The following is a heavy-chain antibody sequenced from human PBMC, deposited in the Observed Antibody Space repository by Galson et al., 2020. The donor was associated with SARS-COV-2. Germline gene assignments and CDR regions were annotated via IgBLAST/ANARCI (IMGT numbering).Heavy chain of an antibody. CDR2: ISAYNGNT. CDR3: ARVPDLYYYYYMDV. J-gene: IGHJ6*03. Sequence: ASVKVSCKASGYTFTSYGISWVRQAPGQGLEWMGWISAYNGNTNYAQKLQGRVTMTTDTSTSTAYMELRSLRSDDTAVYYCARVPDLYYYYYMDVWGKGTTVTVSS. CDR1: GYTFTSYG. V-gene: IGHV1-18*04.